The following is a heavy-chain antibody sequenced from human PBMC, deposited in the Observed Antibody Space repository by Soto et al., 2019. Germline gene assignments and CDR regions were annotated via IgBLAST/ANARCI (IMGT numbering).Heavy chain of an antibody. CDR3: AREILSPDFSFHGMDV. D-gene: IGHD2-15*01. V-gene: IGHV1-18*04. CDR1: GYTFTSYG. Sequence: QGQLVQSGAEVKKPGASVKVSCKASGYTFTSYGISWVRQAPGQGLEWMGWISAKKGNTKYAQKFQGRVTMTTDTTTSTADMELRSLRSDDTAVYYCAREILSPDFSFHGMDVWGQGTTVTVSS. J-gene: IGHJ6*02. CDR2: ISAKKGNT.